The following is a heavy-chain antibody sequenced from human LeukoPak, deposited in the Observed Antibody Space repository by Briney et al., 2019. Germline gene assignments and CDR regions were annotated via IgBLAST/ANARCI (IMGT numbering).Heavy chain of an antibody. CDR2: ISSTDAGT. D-gene: IGHD5-18*01. Sequence: GGSLRLSCAASGFSLSSYAMSWVRQAPGKGLEWVSAISSTDAGTYHADSVRGRFTISRDSSKNTLYLQMNSLRAEDAAVYYCAKDQRGYSYGVNWFDPWGQGTLVTVSS. J-gene: IGHJ5*02. CDR1: GFSLSSYA. CDR3: AKDQRGYSYGVNWFDP. V-gene: IGHV3-23*01.